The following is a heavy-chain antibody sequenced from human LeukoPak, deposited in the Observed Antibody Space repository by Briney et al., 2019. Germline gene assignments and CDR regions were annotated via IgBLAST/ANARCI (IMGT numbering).Heavy chain of an antibody. CDR2: ISYDGTFK. V-gene: IGHV3-30*18. CDR1: GFIFSDYG. D-gene: IGHD1-26*01. J-gene: IGHJ6*02. CDR3: AKEDLSGPFYHCMDV. Sequence: PGGSLRLSCAASGFIFSDYGLHWVRQAPGKGLEWVAVISYDGTFKTYAASVKGRFTISRDNSRETLYLQMNSLRAEDTAVYYCAKEDLSGPFYHCMDVWGQGTTVTVSS.